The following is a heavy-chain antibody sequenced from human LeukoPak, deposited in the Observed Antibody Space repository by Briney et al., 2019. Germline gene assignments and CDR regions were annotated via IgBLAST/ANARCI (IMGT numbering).Heavy chain of an antibody. CDR3: ARANSYGSGSLVN. Sequence: ASVKVSCNASGYTFTGYYMHWVRQVPGQGLEWMGWINPNSGGTNYAQKFQGRVTMTRDTSISTAYMELSRLRSDDTAVYYCARANSYGSGSLVNWGQGTLVTVSS. D-gene: IGHD3-10*01. J-gene: IGHJ4*02. V-gene: IGHV1-2*02. CDR1: GYTFTGYY. CDR2: INPNSGGT.